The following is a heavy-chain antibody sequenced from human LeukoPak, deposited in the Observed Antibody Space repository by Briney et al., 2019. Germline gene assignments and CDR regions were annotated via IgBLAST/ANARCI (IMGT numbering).Heavy chain of an antibody. CDR2: ISSNGGST. CDR1: GFTFSSYA. CDR3: ARGVVPPGSYWYFDL. J-gene: IGHJ2*01. Sequence: SGGSLRLSCAASGFTFSSYAMHWVRQAPGKGLEYVSAISSNGGSTYYANSVKGRFTISRDNSKNTLYLQMGSLRAEDMAVYYCARGVVPPGSYWYFDLWGRGTLVTVSS. V-gene: IGHV3-64*01. D-gene: IGHD2-2*01.